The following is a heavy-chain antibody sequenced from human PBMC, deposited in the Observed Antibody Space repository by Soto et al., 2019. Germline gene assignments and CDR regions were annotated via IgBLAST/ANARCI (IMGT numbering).Heavy chain of an antibody. CDR2: IIPIFGTA. D-gene: IGHD6-13*01. J-gene: IGHJ4*02. Sequence: SVKVSCKASGCTFSSYAISCVRQAPGQGLEWMGGIIPIFGTANYAQKFQGRVTITADESTSTAYMELSSLRSEDTAVYYCARAKGIAAAGQYYFDYWGQGTLVTVSS. CDR1: GCTFSSYA. CDR3: ARAKGIAAAGQYYFDY. V-gene: IGHV1-69*13.